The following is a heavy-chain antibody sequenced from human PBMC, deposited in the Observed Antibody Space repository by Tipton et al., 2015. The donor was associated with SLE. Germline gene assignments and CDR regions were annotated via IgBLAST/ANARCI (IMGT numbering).Heavy chain of an antibody. CDR1: GFTLSSYA. D-gene: IGHD3-16*02. Sequence: GSLRLSCAASGFTLSSYAMSWVRQAPGKGLEWVSSIRGSGGSTYYADSVKGRFTISRDNSKNTLYLQMNSLRAEDTAMYYCAKDRLWGSYRYGYWGQGALVTVPS. J-gene: IGHJ4*02. CDR3: AKDRLWGSYRYGY. V-gene: IGHV3-23*01. CDR2: IRGSGGST.